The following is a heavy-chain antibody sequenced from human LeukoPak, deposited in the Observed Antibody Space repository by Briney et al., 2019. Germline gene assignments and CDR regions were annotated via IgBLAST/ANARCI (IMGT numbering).Heavy chain of an antibody. CDR2: ISGSGGDT. CDR3: AKNGADCSGGSCHSAWFDP. CDR1: GFTFSTYA. Sequence: GGSLRLSCAASGFTFSTYAMSWVRQAPEKGLEWVSIISGSGGDTYYADSVKGRFTISRDNSKNTLYLQMNSLRPEDTALYYCAKNGADCSGGSCHSAWFDPWGQGTLVTVSS. V-gene: IGHV3-23*01. J-gene: IGHJ5*02. D-gene: IGHD2-15*01.